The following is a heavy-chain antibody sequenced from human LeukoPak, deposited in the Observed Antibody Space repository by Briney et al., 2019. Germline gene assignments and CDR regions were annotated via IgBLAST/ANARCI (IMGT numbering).Heavy chain of an antibody. CDR1: GGSISSYS. Sequence: TSETLSLTCTVSGGSISSYSWSWIRQPPGKGLEWIGYIYYTGSTNYNPSLKSRVTISVDTSKNQFSLKLSSVTAADTAVYYCARELGYCSSTSCYTHFDYRGQGTLVTVSS. D-gene: IGHD2-2*02. J-gene: IGHJ4*02. V-gene: IGHV4-59*12. CDR2: IYYTGST. CDR3: ARELGYCSSTSCYTHFDY.